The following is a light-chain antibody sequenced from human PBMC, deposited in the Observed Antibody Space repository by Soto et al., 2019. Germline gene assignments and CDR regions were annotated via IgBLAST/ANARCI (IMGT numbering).Light chain of an antibody. CDR2: GAS. J-gene: IGKJ4*01. Sequence: EMVWTQSPGALSLSPGERATLSCRTSQDSSSSYLAWYQQKRGQAPRLLMYGASTRATGIPDRFSGSGSGTDFTLTISRLEPEEFAVYYCQHYGGSVLTFGGGTKVEIK. V-gene: IGKV3-20*01. CDR1: QDSSSSY. CDR3: QHYGGSVLT.